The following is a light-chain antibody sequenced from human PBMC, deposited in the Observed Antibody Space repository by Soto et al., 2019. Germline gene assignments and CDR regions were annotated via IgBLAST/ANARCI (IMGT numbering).Light chain of an antibody. CDR2: AAS. V-gene: IGKV1-39*01. CDR1: RSISDW. Sequence: DIQMTQSPSTLSASVGDRVTITCRASRSISDWLAWYQQKPGKAPTLLIYAASNLQSGVPSRFSGSGSGTDFTLTISSLQPEDFATYYCQQNYNTPQTFGQGTKVDIK. J-gene: IGKJ1*01. CDR3: QQNYNTPQT.